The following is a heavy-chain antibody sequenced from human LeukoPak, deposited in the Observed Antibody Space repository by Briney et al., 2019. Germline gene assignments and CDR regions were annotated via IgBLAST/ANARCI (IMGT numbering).Heavy chain of an antibody. CDR3: AKSTIEYTYDGFDC. D-gene: IGHD2-2*01. Sequence: TGGSLRLSCAASGFSFDEYAMHWVRLVPGKGLEWVSSIAWNSGSRGYAGSVKGRFTISRDNAKNSLYLQMNSLRDEDTALYYCAKSTIEYTYDGFDCWGQGTLVTVSS. CDR1: GFSFDEYA. J-gene: IGHJ4*02. V-gene: IGHV3-9*01. CDR2: IAWNSGSR.